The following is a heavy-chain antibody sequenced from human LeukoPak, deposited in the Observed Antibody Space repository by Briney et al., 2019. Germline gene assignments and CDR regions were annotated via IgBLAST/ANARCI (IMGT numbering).Heavy chain of an antibody. CDR1: GFTFSSYA. CDR3: AREWVIYDSSGYLDY. V-gene: IGHV3-30-3*01. Sequence: GRSLRLSCAASGFTFSSYAMHWVSQAPGKGLEWVAVISYDGSNKYYADSVKGRFTISRDNSKNTLYLQMNSLRAEDTAVYYCAREWVIYDSSGYLDYWGQGALVTVSS. J-gene: IGHJ4*02. CDR2: ISYDGSNK. D-gene: IGHD3-22*01.